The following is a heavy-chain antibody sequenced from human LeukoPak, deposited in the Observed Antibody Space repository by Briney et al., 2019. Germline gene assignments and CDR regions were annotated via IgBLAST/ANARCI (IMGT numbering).Heavy chain of an antibody. CDR1: GFTFNTYA. Sequence: GGSLRLSCAASGFTFNTYAMHWVRQVPGKGLEWVALIWYDGSNRDYADSVKGRFTVSRDNSKNTVYLQMNSLSPEDTAVYYCAKCGPYSSKWYFNLIAYWGHGTLVTVSS. CDR2: IWYDGSNR. D-gene: IGHD6-13*01. V-gene: IGHV3-30*02. CDR3: AKCGPYSSKWYFNLIAY. J-gene: IGHJ4*01.